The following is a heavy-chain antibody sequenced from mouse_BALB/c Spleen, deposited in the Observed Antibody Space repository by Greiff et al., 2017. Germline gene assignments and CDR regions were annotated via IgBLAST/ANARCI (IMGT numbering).Heavy chain of an antibody. CDR2: ISSGGSYT. D-gene: IGHD2-1*01. CDR1: GFTFSSYG. V-gene: IGHV5-6*01. Sequence: EVQRVESGGDLVKPGGSLKLSCAASGFTFSSYGMSWVRQTPDKRLEWVATISSGGSYTYYPDSVKGRFTISRDNATNTLYLQMSSLKSEDTAMYYCARHHYCNLALFAYWGQETLVTVSA. J-gene: IGHJ3*01. CDR3: ARHHYCNLALFAY.